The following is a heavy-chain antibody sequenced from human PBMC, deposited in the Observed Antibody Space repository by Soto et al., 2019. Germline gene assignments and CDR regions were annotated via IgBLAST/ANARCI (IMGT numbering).Heavy chain of an antibody. Sequence: ASVKVSCKASGYTFTSYGISWVRQAPGQGLEWMGWISAYNGNTNYAQKLQGRVTMTTDTSTSTAYMELRSLRSDDTAVYYCARAEYYDFWSGWMTAVNNWFDPWGQGTLVTSPQ. V-gene: IGHV1-18*04. CDR2: ISAYNGNT. J-gene: IGHJ5*02. CDR3: ARAEYYDFWSGWMTAVNNWFDP. D-gene: IGHD3-3*01. CDR1: GYTFTSYG.